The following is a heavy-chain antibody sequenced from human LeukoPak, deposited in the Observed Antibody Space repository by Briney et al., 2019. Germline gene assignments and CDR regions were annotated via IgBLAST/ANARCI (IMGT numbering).Heavy chain of an antibody. CDR3: AREGWVRGVYYYMDV. J-gene: IGHJ6*03. D-gene: IGHD3-10*01. CDR2: INPSGGST. CDR1: GYTFTSYY. V-gene: IGHV1-46*01. Sequence: ASVKVSCKASGYTFTSYYMHWVRQAPGQGPEWMGIINPSGGSTSYAQKFQGRVTMTRDMSTSTVYMELSSLRSEDTAVYYCAREGWVRGVYYYMDVWGKGTTVTVSS.